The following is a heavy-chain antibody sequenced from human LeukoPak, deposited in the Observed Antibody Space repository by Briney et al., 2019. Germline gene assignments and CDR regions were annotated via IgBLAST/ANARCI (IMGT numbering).Heavy chain of an antibody. J-gene: IGHJ4*02. Sequence: GGSLRLSCAASGFTFSSYWMSWVRQAPGKGLEWVANIKQDGSEKYYVDSVKGRFTISRDNAKNSLYLQMNSLRAEDTAGYYCARARGGGYDILTGYLYWGQGTLVTVSS. D-gene: IGHD3-9*01. CDR1: GFTFSSYW. CDR2: IKQDGSEK. CDR3: ARARGGGYDILTGYLY. V-gene: IGHV3-7*01.